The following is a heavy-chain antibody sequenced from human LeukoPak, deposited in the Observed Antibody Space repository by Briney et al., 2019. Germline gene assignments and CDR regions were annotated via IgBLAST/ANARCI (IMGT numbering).Heavy chain of an antibody. CDR2: IIPIFGTA. D-gene: IGHD3-10*01. Sequence: GASVKVSCKASGGTFGSYAISWVRQAPGQGLEWVGGIIPIFGTANYAQKFQGRVTITADKSTSTAYMELSSLRSEDTAVYYCARAVTMVRGVIMDYYYGMDVWGKGTTVTVSS. CDR3: ARAVTMVRGVIMDYYYGMDV. CDR1: GGTFGSYA. J-gene: IGHJ6*04. V-gene: IGHV1-69*06.